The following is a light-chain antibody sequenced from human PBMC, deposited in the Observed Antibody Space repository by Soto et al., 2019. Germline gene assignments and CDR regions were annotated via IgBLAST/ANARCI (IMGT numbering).Light chain of an antibody. J-gene: IGKJ1*01. V-gene: IGKV1-5*01. CDR1: QSITNR. CDR2: DAL. Sequence: DIQMTQSPSTLSASVGDRVAITFLASQSITNRLAWYQLKPGKAPKVLIYDALNLESGVPSRFSGSGYGTEFTLTIRSLQPDDFATYCCQHYGGMWTFGQGTKVDIK. CDR3: QHYGGMWT.